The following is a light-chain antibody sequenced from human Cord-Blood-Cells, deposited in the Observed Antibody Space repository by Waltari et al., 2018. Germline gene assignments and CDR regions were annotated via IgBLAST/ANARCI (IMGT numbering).Light chain of an antibody. V-gene: IGKV6-21*01. CDR3: HQSSTLPLT. J-gene: IGKJ4*01. CDR2: YAS. Sequence: EIVLTQYPDFQSVTPKEKVTITCRASRSIGSSLHWYQQKTDQSPKLLIKYASQPFSGVPSRFSGSGSGTDFPLTISSLAAEDAATYYCHQSSTLPLTFGGGTKVEIK. CDR1: RSIGSS.